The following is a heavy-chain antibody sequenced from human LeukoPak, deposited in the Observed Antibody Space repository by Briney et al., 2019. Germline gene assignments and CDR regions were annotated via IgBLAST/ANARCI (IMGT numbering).Heavy chain of an antibody. Sequence: PGGSLRLSCAASGFTFSSYETNWVRQAPGKGLEWVSYISSSGSTIYYADSVKGRFTISRDNAKNSLYLQMNSLRAEDTAVYYCARAPPYYYGSGSYPFDYWGQGTLVTVSS. CDR3: ARAPPYYYGSGSYPFDY. CDR2: ISSSGSTI. J-gene: IGHJ4*02. V-gene: IGHV3-48*03. CDR1: GFTFSSYE. D-gene: IGHD3-10*01.